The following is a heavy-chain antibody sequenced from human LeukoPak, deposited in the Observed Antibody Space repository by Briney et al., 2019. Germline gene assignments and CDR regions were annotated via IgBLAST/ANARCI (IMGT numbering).Heavy chain of an antibody. CDR2: INHSGST. V-gene: IGHV4-34*01. CDR3: ARDVGPTSMQEDY. J-gene: IGHJ4*02. Sequence: SETLSLTCAVYGGSFSGYYWSWIRQPPGKGLEWIGEINHSGSTNYNPSLKSRVTISVDTSKNQFSLKLSSVTAADTAVYYCARDVGPTSMQEDYWGQGTLVTVSS. D-gene: IGHD1-26*01. CDR1: GGSFSGYY.